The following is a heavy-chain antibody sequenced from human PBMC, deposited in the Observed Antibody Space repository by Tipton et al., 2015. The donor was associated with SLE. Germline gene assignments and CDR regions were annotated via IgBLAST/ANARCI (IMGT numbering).Heavy chain of an antibody. CDR3: AREDSSSWFYTRFDP. CDR1: GGSISTTDHY. Sequence: TLSLTCSVSGGSISTTDHYWGWIRQPPGKGLEWIGSVFYSGNTYYNESLQSRVTIPIDTSKNHFSLKLYSVTAADTAVYYCAREDSSSWFYTRFDPWGQGTLVTVSS. J-gene: IGHJ5*02. V-gene: IGHV4-39*07. D-gene: IGHD2-2*02. CDR2: VFYSGNT.